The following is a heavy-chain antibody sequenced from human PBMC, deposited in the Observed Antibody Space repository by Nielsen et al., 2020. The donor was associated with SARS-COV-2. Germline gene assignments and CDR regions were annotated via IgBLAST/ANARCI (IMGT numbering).Heavy chain of an antibody. CDR3: AIVNWNDGVSYSYYGMDV. Sequence: SVKVSCKASGGTFSSYIINWVRQAPGQGLEWMGGIIPILGAANYAQKFQGRVTITADKSTSTAYMELSSLRSEDTAVYYCAIVNWNDGVSYSYYGMDVWGQGTTVTVSS. D-gene: IGHD1-1*01. CDR2: IIPILGAA. V-gene: IGHV1-69*08. CDR1: GGTFSSYI. J-gene: IGHJ6*02.